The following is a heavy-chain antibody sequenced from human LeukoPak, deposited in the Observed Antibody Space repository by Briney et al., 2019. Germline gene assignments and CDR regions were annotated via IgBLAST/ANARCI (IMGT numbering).Heavy chain of an antibody. J-gene: IGHJ4*02. D-gene: IGHD6-13*01. Sequence: ASVKVSCKASGYTFTSYGISWVRQAPGQGLEWMGWISAYNGNTNYAQKFQGWVTMTRDTSISTAYMELSRLRSDDTAVYYCARVIAAAGTFGYWGQGTLVTVSS. CDR3: ARVIAAAGTFGY. CDR2: ISAYNGNT. V-gene: IGHV1-18*01. CDR1: GYTFTSYG.